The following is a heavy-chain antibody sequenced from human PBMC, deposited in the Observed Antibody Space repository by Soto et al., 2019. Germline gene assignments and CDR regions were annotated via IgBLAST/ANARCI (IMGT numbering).Heavy chain of an antibody. CDR1: GFTFSSYS. V-gene: IGHV3-48*02. J-gene: IGHJ5*02. CDR2: ISSSSSTI. CDR3: ARERAVGIAVALNWFDP. Sequence: EVQLVESGGGLVQPGGSLRLSCAASGFTFSSYSMNWVRQAPGKGLEWVSFISSSSSTIYYADSVKRRFTISRDDAKNSLYLQMNSLRDEDTAVYYCARERAVGIAVALNWFDPWGQGTLVTVSS. D-gene: IGHD6-19*01.